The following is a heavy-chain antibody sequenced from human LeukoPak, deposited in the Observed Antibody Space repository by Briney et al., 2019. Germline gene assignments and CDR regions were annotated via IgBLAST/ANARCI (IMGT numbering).Heavy chain of an antibody. CDR2: IYTSGST. Sequence: SETLSLTCTVSGGSISSYYWSWIRQPAGKGLEWIGRIYTSGSTNYNPSLKSRVTISVDTSKNQFSLKLSSVTAADTAVYYCARDNRDDSSGYYLYYFDYWGQGTLVTVSS. V-gene: IGHV4-4*07. CDR1: GGSISSYY. D-gene: IGHD3-22*01. J-gene: IGHJ4*02. CDR3: ARDNRDDSSGYYLYYFDY.